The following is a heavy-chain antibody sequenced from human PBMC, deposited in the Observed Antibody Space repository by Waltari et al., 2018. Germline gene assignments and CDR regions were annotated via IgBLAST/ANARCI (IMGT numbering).Heavy chain of an antibody. D-gene: IGHD2-15*01. CDR1: GFTVRSHY. V-gene: IGHV3-53*02. J-gene: IGHJ4*02. Sequence: ELQLVETGGGLVRPGGSLRLSCAATGFTVRSHYINWVRQAPGKGPEWLSVIYSGGSTEYAESVKGRFTISRDNSKNTLYLQMDSLTAEDTAIYYCARGAFRAYQPLLYFDYWGLGTPVTVSS. CDR3: ARGAFRAYQPLLYFDY. CDR2: IYSGGST.